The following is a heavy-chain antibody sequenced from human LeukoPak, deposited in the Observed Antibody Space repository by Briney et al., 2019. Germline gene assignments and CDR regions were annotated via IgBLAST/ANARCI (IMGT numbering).Heavy chain of an antibody. CDR1: GFTFSSYE. Sequence: GGSLRLSCAASGFTFSSYEMNWVRQAPGKGLEWVSCISSSGSTIYYADSVKGRFTISRDNAKNSLYLQMNSLRAEDTAVYYCARGDDSSGYYFYWGQGTLVTVSS. D-gene: IGHD3-22*01. J-gene: IGHJ4*02. CDR3: ARGDDSSGYYFY. V-gene: IGHV3-48*03. CDR2: ISSSGSTI.